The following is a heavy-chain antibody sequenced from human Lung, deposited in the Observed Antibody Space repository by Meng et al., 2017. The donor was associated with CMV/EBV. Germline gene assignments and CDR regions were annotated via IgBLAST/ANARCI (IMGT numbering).Heavy chain of an antibody. CDR3: AGMTSDY. D-gene: IGHD1-14*01. CDR1: GFTFSNFG. J-gene: IGHJ4*01. Sequence: GGSLRLSCAASGFTFSNFGMHWVRQAPGKGLEWVSAISGSGGSTYYADSVKGRFTISRDNSKNTLYLQMNSLRAEDTAVYYCAGMTSDYWGHGTLVTVSS. V-gene: IGHV3-23*01. CDR2: ISGSGGST.